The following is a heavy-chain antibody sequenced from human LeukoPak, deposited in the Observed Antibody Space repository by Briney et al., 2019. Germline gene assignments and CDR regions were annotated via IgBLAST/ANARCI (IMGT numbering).Heavy chain of an antibody. D-gene: IGHD3-22*01. CDR2: IYHSGST. J-gene: IGHJ4*02. CDR1: GGSISSSNW. CDR3: AREGYYDSSGYSY. Sequence: PSETLSLTCAVSGGSISSSNWWSWVRQPPGKGLEGIGEIYHSGSTNYNPSLKSRVTISVDKSKNQFSLKLSSVTAADTAVYYCAREGYYDSSGYSYWGQGTLVTVSS. V-gene: IGHV4-4*02.